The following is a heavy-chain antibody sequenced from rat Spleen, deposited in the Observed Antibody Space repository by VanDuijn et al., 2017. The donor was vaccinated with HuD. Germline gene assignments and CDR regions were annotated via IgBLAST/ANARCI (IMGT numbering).Heavy chain of an antibody. D-gene: IGHD1-12*02. V-gene: IGHV2-1*01. J-gene: IGHJ2*01. CDR2: IWGNGNT. CDR1: GFSLIRNS. Sequence: QVQLKESGPGLVQPSQTLSLTCSVSGFSLIRNSVSWVRQPPGKGLEWMGRIWGNGNTDSNLVLTSRLSITRDTSKSQVFLKMNSLQTEDTAIYFCTRHYYDGSYYHGTFDYWGQGVMVTVSS. CDR3: TRHYYDGSYYHGTFDY.